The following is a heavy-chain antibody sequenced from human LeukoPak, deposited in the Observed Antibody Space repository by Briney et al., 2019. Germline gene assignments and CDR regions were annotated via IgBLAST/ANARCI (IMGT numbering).Heavy chain of an antibody. CDR3: AKYLLNWGSYFDY. V-gene: IGHV3-23*01. CDR2: ISGSGGST. Sequence: GGSLRLSCAASGLTFSSYAMSWVRQAPGKGLEWVSAISGSGGSTYYADSVKGRFTISRDNPKNTLYLQMNSLRAEDTAVYYCAKYLLNWGSYFDYWGQGTLVTVSS. CDR1: GLTFSSYA. D-gene: IGHD7-27*01. J-gene: IGHJ4*02.